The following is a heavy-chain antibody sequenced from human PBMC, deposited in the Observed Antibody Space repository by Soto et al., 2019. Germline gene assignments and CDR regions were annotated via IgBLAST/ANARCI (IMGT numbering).Heavy chain of an antibody. V-gene: IGHV3-30*04. CDR3: ARDVPIGRSEFDY. D-gene: IGHD3-3*01. Sequence: QVQLVESGGGVVQPGTSLRLSCTASGFTFGQYPMQWVRQAPGKGLEWLAVISYHSTNKYYSDSVKGRFTISRDNSKNTLYLHMDSLTTEDTAVYYCARDVPIGRSEFDYWGQGTLVAVSS. J-gene: IGHJ4*02. CDR1: GFTFGQYP. CDR2: ISYHSTNK.